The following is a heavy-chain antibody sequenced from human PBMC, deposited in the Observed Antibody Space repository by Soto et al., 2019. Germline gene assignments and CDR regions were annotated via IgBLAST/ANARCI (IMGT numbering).Heavy chain of an antibody. J-gene: IGHJ4*02. CDR2: INHSGST. CDR3: ARGKGDY. Sequence: SETLSLTCAVYGGSFSGYYWSWIRQPPGKGLEWIGEINHSGSTNYNPSLQSRVTISVDTSKNQFSLKLSSVTAADTAVYYCARGKGDYWAQGTLVT. CDR1: GGSFSGYY. V-gene: IGHV4-34*01.